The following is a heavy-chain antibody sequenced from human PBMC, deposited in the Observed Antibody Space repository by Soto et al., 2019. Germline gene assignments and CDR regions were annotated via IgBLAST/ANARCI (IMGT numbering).Heavy chain of an antibody. CDR1: GGTFSSYA. CDR3: AREREAYCGGDCFLASGMDV. CDR2: IIPIFGTA. J-gene: IGHJ6*02. Sequence: QVQLVQSGAEVKKPGSSVKVSCKASGGTFSSYAISWVRQAPGQGLEWMGGIIPIFGTANYAQKFQGRVTITADESTSTAYMELSSLRSEDTAVYYCAREREAYCGGDCFLASGMDVWGQGTTVTVSS. D-gene: IGHD2-21*02. V-gene: IGHV1-69*12.